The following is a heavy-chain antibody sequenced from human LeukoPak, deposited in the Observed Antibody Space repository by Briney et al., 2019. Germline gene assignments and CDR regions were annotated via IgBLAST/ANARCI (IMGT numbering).Heavy chain of an antibody. CDR2: ISYDGSNT. Sequence: GGSLRPSCAASGFTISSHAMHWVRQAPGKGLEWGAVISYDGSNTYYADSVKGRFSISRDNSKNTVYLQMNSLRTEDTAVYYCARDRSPYCGAYCFGAFEYLGPGTPVTVSS. CDR1: GFTISSHA. D-gene: IGHD2-21*02. J-gene: IGHJ4*03. CDR3: ARDRSPYCGAYCFGAFEY. V-gene: IGHV3-30-3*01.